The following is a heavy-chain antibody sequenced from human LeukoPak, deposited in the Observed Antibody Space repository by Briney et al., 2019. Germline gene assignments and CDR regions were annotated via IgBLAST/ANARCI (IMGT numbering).Heavy chain of an antibody. J-gene: IGHJ3*02. V-gene: IGHV1-69*05. D-gene: IGHD6-19*01. CDR2: IIPIFGTA. Sequence: SVKVSCKASGGTFSSYAISWVRQAPGQGLEWMGGIIPIFGTANYAQKFQGRVTITTDESTSTVYMELSSLRSEDTAVYYCARVQYSSGWNVDAFDIWGQGTMVTVSS. CDR3: ARVQYSSGWNVDAFDI. CDR1: GGTFSSYA.